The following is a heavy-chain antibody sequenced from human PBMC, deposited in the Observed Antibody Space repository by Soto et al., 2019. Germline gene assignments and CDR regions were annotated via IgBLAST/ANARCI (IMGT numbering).Heavy chain of an antibody. CDR1: GGSVSSGSYY. D-gene: IGHD3-9*01. J-gene: IGHJ6*02. CDR2: IYYSGST. Sequence: PSETLSLTCTVSGGSVSSGSYYWSWIRQPPGKGLEWIGYIYYSGSTNYNPSLKSRVTISVDTSKNQFSLKLSSVTAADTAVYYCARESRYYDILTGQVYYYYGIDVWGQGTTVTVSS. CDR3: ARESRYYDILTGQVYYYYGIDV. V-gene: IGHV4-61*01.